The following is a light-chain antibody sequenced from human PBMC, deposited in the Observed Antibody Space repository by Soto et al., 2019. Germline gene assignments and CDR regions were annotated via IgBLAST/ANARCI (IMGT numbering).Light chain of an antibody. CDR2: AAS. CDR3: QQYGNSPIT. J-gene: IGKJ5*01. V-gene: IGKV1-12*01. Sequence: DIQMTQSPASVSASVGDRITITFRASQGISSWLAWYQQKPGKAPKLLIYAASSLQSGVPSRFSGSGSGTHFTLTISRLEPEDFAVYYCQQYGNSPITFGQGTRLEN. CDR1: QGISSW.